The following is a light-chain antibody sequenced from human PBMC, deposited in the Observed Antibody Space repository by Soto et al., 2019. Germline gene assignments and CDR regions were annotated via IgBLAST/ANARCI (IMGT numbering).Light chain of an antibody. J-gene: IGKJ1*01. V-gene: IGKV3-20*01. CDR1: QSVRSGN. CDR3: HQYGSSPKT. Sequence: EVVLTQSPGTLSLSPGQRAILSCRPSQSVRSGNLAWYQQKPGQAPRLLIDGTSNRATGIPDRFSGSGSGTDFTLTISRLEREDFAVYYCHQYGSSPKTFGQGTKVDIK. CDR2: GTS.